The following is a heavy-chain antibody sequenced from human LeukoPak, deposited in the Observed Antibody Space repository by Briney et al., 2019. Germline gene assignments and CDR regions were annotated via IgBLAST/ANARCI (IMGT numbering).Heavy chain of an antibody. CDR2: IYTSGST. J-gene: IGHJ4*02. CDR3: ARAYSSSSHFDY. CDR1: GGSISSYY. Sequence: SETLSLTCTVSGGSISSYYWSWIRQPPGKGLEWIGHIYTSGSTNYNPSLKSRVTISVDTSKNQISLKVSSVTAADTAVYDCARAYSSSSHFDYWGQGTLVTVSS. V-gene: IGHV4-4*09. D-gene: IGHD6-6*01.